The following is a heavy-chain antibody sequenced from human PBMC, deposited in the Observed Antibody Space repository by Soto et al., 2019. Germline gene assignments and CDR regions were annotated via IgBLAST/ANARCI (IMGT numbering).Heavy chain of an antibody. CDR2: VYYTGST. J-gene: IGHJ5*02. CDR3: VRTAREGAVAPHWFDR. CDR1: GASIRSTDYY. V-gene: IGHV4-30-4*01. Sequence: SETLSLTCTVSGASIRSTDYYWSWIRQAPGKGLEWIGYVYYTGSTYYNPSLMSRLTISVDASKNQFSLKLTSVTAAETAVYYCVRTAREGAVAPHWFDRWGQGTQVTVSS. D-gene: IGHD2-21*02.